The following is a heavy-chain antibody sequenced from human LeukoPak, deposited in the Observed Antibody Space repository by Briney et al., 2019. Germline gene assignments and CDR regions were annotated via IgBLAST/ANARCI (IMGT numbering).Heavy chain of an antibody. Sequence: SETLSLTCTVSGGSISSHYWSWIRQPPGKGLDWIGFVYFTGRTRHNRSLQSRVTISIDTSENKSSMKLTSVTAADTAVYYCARLLDNDSSGDPDTFDVWGRGTVVTVSS. CDR3: ARLLDNDSSGDPDTFDV. V-gene: IGHV4-59*11. J-gene: IGHJ3*01. D-gene: IGHD3-22*01. CDR1: GGSISSHY. CDR2: VYFTGRT.